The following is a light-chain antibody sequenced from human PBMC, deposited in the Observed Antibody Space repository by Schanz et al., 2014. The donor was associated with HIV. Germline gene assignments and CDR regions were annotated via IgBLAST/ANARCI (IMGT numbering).Light chain of an antibody. V-gene: IGLV1-40*01. Sequence: QSVLTQPPSASGTPGQRVTISCSGSSSNIKMNAVNWYQHLPGMGPKLLIYATYNRPSGVPDRFSGSGSDTSASLAITGLQAEDEADYYCQSYDSGLSGWVFGGGTKLTVL. CDR3: QSYDSGLSGWV. CDR1: SSNIKMNA. CDR2: ATY. J-gene: IGLJ3*02.